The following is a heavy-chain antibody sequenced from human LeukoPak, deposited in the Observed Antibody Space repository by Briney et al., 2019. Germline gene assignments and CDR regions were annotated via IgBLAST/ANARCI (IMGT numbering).Heavy chain of an antibody. J-gene: IGHJ6*02. V-gene: IGHV4-59*13. CDR2: VYYSGTT. CDR3: ARLSRVGIAGAYDLHSLDV. Sequence: SSETLSLTCTVSGGSINGYSWTWIRQPPGKGLELIGCVYYSGTTDSNPSLRSRVTMSTDTSNNQFSLKLRSVTAADTAKYYCARLSRVGIAGAYDLHSLDVWGQGTTVTVSS. CDR1: GGSINGYS. D-gene: IGHD6-19*01.